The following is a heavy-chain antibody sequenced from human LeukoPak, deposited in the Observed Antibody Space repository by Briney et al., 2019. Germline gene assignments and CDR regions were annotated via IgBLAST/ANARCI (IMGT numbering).Heavy chain of an antibody. CDR1: GGSISSYY. Sequence: SETLSLTCTVSGGSISSYYWSWIRQPPGKGLEWIGYIYYSGSTNYNPSLKSRVTISVDTSKNQFSLKLSSVTAADTAVYYCARGSSSWNRVGPPDYWGQGTLVTVSS. CDR3: ARGSSSWNRVGPPDY. D-gene: IGHD6-13*01. J-gene: IGHJ4*02. V-gene: IGHV4-59*01. CDR2: IYYSGST.